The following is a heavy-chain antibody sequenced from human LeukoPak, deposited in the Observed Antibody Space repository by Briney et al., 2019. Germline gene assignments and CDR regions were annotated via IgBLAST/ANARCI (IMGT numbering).Heavy chain of an antibody. CDR2: INPSGGST. D-gene: IGHD2-15*01. J-gene: IGHJ4*02. CDR1: GYTFTSYY. Sequence: ASVKVSCKASGYTFTSYYMHWVRQAPGQGLEWMGIINPSGGSTSYAQKFQGRVTMARDTSTSTVYMELSSLRSEATAVYYCARDPSGGSLGDYWGQGTLVTVSS. CDR3: ARDPSGGSLGDY. V-gene: IGHV1-46*03.